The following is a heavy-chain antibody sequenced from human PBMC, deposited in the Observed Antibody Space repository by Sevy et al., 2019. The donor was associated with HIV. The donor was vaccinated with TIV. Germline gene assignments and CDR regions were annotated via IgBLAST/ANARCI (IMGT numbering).Heavy chain of an antibody. J-gene: IGHJ4*02. CDR1: GYTFSSYD. CDR2: MNPKSGNI. CDR3: ARAGGLVDQGFDF. D-gene: IGHD1-26*01. V-gene: IGHV1-8*01. Sequence: ASVKVSCKASGYTFSSYDINWVRQATGQGLEWMGWMNPKSGNIDYAQKFQGRVTMTRDTSISTVYMELSSLRSEDTAVYYCARAGGLVDQGFDFWGQGTLVTVSS.